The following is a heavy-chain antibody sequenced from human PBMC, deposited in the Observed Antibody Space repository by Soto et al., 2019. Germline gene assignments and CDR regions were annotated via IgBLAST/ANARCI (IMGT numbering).Heavy chain of an antibody. CDR2: IWYDGSNK. Sequence: PGGSLRLSCAASGFTFDDYGMHWVRQAPGKGLEWVAVIWYDGSNKYYADSVKGRFTISRDNSKNTLYLQMNSLRAEDTAVYYCARDGNWPFGDFEYWGQGTLVTSPQ. J-gene: IGHJ4*02. D-gene: IGHD3-3*01. CDR3: ARDGNWPFGDFEY. CDR1: GFTFDDYG. V-gene: IGHV3-33*08.